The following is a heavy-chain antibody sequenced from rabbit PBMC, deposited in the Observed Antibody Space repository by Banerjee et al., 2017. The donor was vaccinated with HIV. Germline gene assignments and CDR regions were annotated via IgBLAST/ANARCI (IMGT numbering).Heavy chain of an antibody. CDR1: GFTLSSYW. Sequence: QSLEESGGGLVKPGASLTLTCTASGFTLSSYWMYWVRQAPGKGLEWIGCIDGIGSGSTYYATWAKGRFTISKTSSTTVTLQMTSLTAADTATYFCARDAGYAGSRLWGPGTLVTVS. V-gene: IGHV1S40*01. CDR2: IDGIGSGST. D-gene: IGHD4-2*01. CDR3: ARDAGYAGSRL. J-gene: IGHJ6*01.